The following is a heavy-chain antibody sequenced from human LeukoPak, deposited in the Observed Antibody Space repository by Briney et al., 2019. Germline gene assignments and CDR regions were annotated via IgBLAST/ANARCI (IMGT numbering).Heavy chain of an antibody. Sequence: SETLSLTCTVSGGSISSYYWSWIRQPAGKGLEWIGRIYSSGSATYNPSLKSRVTMSVDTSKNQFSLRLSSVTAADTAVYYCARHVAATHYYYYYMDVWGKGTRSPSP. D-gene: IGHD6-13*01. CDR2: IYSSGSA. J-gene: IGHJ6*03. CDR3: ARHVAATHYYYYYMDV. CDR1: GGSISSYY. V-gene: IGHV4-4*07.